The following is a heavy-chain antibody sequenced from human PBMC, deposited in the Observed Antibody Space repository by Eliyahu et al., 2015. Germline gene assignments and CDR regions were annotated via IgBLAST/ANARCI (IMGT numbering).Heavy chain of an antibody. CDR1: GFSFSSYW. J-gene: IGHJ4*02. CDR2: IDNDGSST. CDR3: VRDNGGIDY. Sequence: EVQLVESGGGLVQPGGSLRLSCAASGFSFSSYWMHWVRQAPGKGLVWVSHIDNDGSSTNYADSIKGRFTISRDNAKNTLYLQMNSLRVEDTALYYCVRDNGGIDYWGPGTLVTVSS. V-gene: IGHV3-74*01. D-gene: IGHD2-8*01.